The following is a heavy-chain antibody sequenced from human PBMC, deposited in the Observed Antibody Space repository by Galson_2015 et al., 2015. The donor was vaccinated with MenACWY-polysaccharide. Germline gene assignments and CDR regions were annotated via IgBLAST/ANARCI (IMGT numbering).Heavy chain of an antibody. CDR2: INPNRGGT. Sequence: SVKVSCKASGYTFTGYYMHWVRQAPGQGLEWMGWINPNRGGTNYAQKFQGRVTMTRDTSNSTGYIELSRLRSDDTAVYYCARVPASSSRWVSTRFVTSGPGTLVTVSS. J-gene: IGHJ5*01. CDR1: GYTFTGYY. D-gene: IGHD6-19*01. V-gene: IGHV1-2*02. CDR3: ARVPASSSRWVSTRFVT.